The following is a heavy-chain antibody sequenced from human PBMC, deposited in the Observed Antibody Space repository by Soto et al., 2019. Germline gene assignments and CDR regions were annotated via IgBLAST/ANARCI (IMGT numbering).Heavy chain of an antibody. Sequence: QVQLVESGGGVVQPGRSLRLSCAASGFTFSSYGMHWVRQAPGKGLEWVAVISYDGSNKYYADSVKGRFTISRDNSKNTLDLQKNSLRAEDTAVYYCAKDAYYDFWSGYYGYFDYWGQGTLVTVSS. D-gene: IGHD3-3*01. CDR3: AKDAYYDFWSGYYGYFDY. CDR1: GFTFSSYG. V-gene: IGHV3-30*18. CDR2: ISYDGSNK. J-gene: IGHJ4*02.